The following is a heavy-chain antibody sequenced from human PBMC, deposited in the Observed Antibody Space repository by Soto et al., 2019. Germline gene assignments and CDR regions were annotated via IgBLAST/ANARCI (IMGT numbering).Heavy chain of an antibody. Sequence: GGSLRLSCAASGFNFRTYGMHWVRQAPGKGLEWVAVISYDGSYKYLADSVKGRFTFSRGNSKNTLYLHMNSLRTEDTAPYYCAKDRSAYDSKIHYYYYGMDVWGQGTTVTVSS. D-gene: IGHD5-12*01. V-gene: IGHV3-30*18. CDR3: AKDRSAYDSKIHYYYYGMDV. CDR2: ISYDGSYK. CDR1: GFNFRTYG. J-gene: IGHJ6*02.